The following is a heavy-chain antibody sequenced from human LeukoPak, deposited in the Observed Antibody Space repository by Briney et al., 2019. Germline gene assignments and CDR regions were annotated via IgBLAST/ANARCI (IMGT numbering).Heavy chain of an antibody. CDR3: ARDSHAWYGQYYFDF. D-gene: IGHD6-13*01. CDR1: GGSIIDSSYY. Sequence: SETLSLTCTVSGGSIIDSSYYWGWVRQPPGKGLEWIGNIYYFGTTLHNPSLKSRVTMSVDTSKNQFSLKLSSVTAADTAVYYCARDSHAWYGQYYFDFWGQGALVTVSS. V-gene: IGHV4-39*07. CDR2: IYYFGTT. J-gene: IGHJ4*02.